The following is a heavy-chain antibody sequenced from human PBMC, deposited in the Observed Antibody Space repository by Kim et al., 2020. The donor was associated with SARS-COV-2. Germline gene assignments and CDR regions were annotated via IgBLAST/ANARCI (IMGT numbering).Heavy chain of an antibody. V-gene: IGHV4-39*01. CDR2: IYYSGST. CDR1: GGSISSSSYY. Sequence: SETLSLTCTVSGGSISSSSYYWGWIRQPPGKGLEWIGSIYYSGSTYYNPSLKSRVTISVDTSKNQFSLKLSSVTAADTAVYYCARRASGGIAVAGLLWGQGTLVTVSS. D-gene: IGHD6-19*01. CDR3: ARRASGGIAVAGLL. J-gene: IGHJ4*02.